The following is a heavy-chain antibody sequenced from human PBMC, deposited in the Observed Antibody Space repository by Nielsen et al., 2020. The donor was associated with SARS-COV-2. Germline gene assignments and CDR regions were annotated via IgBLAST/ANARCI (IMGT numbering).Heavy chain of an antibody. Sequence: GESLKISCKGSGYSFTSYWISWVRQMPGKGLEWMGRIDPSDSYTNYSPSFQGHVTISADKSISTAYLQWSSLKASDTAMYYCARFALGLLPDTAMVREAAGWGQGTLVTVSS. CDR3: ARFALGLLPDTAMVREAAG. CDR2: IDPSDSYT. CDR1: GYSFTSYW. D-gene: IGHD5-18*01. V-gene: IGHV5-10-1*01. J-gene: IGHJ4*02.